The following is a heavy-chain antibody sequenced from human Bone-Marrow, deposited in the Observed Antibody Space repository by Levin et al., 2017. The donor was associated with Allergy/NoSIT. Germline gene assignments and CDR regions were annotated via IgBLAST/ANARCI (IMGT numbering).Heavy chain of an antibody. V-gene: IGHV2-70*04. D-gene: IGHD3-10*01. CDR1: GFSLSTFGMR. Sequence: QTLSLTCTFSGFSLSTFGMRVSWIRQPPGKALEWLARIDWDDDKFYSTSLKTRLTISRDTSRDQVVLTMTNMDPADTGTYYCARASDSGGYFDHWGQGNLVVVSS. J-gene: IGHJ4*01. CDR3: ARASDSGGYFDH. CDR2: IDWDDDK.